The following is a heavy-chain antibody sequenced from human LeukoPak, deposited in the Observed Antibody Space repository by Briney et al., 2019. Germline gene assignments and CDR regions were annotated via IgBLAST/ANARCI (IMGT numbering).Heavy chain of an antibody. D-gene: IGHD3-10*01. CDR1: GFTFSSFA. CDR3: ARVYYYGQIDY. V-gene: IGHV3-23*01. CDR2: ISGGGTST. J-gene: IGHJ4*02. Sequence: GGSLRLSCAASGFTFSSFAMSWVRQAPGKGLEWVSAISGGGTSTYYADSVKGRFTISRDNSRNTLYLQMNSLRAEDTAVYYCARVYYYGQIDYWGQGTLVTVSS.